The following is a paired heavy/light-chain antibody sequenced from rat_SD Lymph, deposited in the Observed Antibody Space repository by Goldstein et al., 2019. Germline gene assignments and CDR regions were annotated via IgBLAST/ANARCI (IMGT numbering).Heavy chain of an antibody. D-gene: IGHD1-6*01. CDR2: ISYDGSST. CDR1: GFTFSNYG. Sequence: EVQLVESGGGLVQPGRSMKLSCAASGFTFSNYGMAWVRQAPTKGLEWVATISYDGSSTYYRDSVKGRFTISRDNAKSTLYLQMNSLRSEDTATYYCTREGVYYGLSHWFAYWGQGTLVTVSS. V-gene: IGHV5-29*01. CDR3: TREGVYYGLSHWFAY. J-gene: IGHJ3*01.
Light chain of an antibody. CDR2: NTN. CDR1: QNINNY. J-gene: IGKJ5*01. CDR3: YQYNNGYT. V-gene: IGKV22S2*01. Sequence: IQLTQSPSLLSASVGDRVTLSCKGSQNINNYLAWYQQKLGEAPKLLIYNTNSLQTGIPSRFSGSGSGTDYTLTISSLQPEDVATYFCYQYNNGYTFGSGTKLEIK.